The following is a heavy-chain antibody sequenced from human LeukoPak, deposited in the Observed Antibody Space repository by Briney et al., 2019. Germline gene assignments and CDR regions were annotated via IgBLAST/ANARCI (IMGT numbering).Heavy chain of an antibody. J-gene: IGHJ6*02. CDR3: ARVNHRGIVVVPAAKEHYGMDV. V-gene: IGHV1-8*01. Sequence: ASVKVSCQASGYTFTSYDINWVRQATGQGLEWMGWMNPNSGNTGYAQKFQGRVTMTRNTSISTAYMELSSLRSEDTAVYYCARVNHRGIVVVPAAKEHYGMDVWGQGTTVTVSS. CDR2: MNPNSGNT. CDR1: GYTFTSYD. D-gene: IGHD2-2*01.